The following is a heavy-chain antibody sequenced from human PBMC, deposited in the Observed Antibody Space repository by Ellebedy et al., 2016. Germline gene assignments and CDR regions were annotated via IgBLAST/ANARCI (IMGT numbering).Heavy chain of an antibody. J-gene: IGHJ4*02. CDR3: ATGLHQYFDY. Sequence: GGSLRLSCAASGFTVSSNYMSWVRQAPGKGLEWVSVLYSGGSTFYADSVKGRFTISRDNSKNTLYLQMISLKTEDTAVYYCATGLHQYFDYWGQGALVTVS. CDR2: LYSGGST. V-gene: IGHV3-66*01. CDR1: GFTVSSNY.